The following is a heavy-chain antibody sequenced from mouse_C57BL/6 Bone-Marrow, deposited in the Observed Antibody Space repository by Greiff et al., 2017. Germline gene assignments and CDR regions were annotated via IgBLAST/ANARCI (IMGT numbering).Heavy chain of an antibody. CDR1: GYTFTSYW. Sequence: QVQLQQPGAELVKPGASVKLSCKASGYTFTSYWMHWVKQRPGRGLEWIGRFDPNSGGTKYNEKFKSKATLTVDKPSSPAYMQLSSLTSEDSAVYYCEREGYYGSSSYWYFDVWGTGTTVTVSS. CDR3: EREGYYGSSSYWYFDV. CDR2: FDPNSGGT. D-gene: IGHD1-1*01. J-gene: IGHJ1*03. V-gene: IGHV1-72*01.